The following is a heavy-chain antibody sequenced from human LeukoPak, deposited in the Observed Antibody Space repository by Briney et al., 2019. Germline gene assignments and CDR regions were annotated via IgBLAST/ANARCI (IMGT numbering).Heavy chain of an antibody. D-gene: IGHD6-19*01. CDR3: ARVSDISVAAYFDY. V-gene: IGHV3-20*04. J-gene: IGHJ4*02. Sequence: GGSLRLSCAASGFTFDDYGLSWVRQAPGKGLEWVSTINWNGGSTGYADSVKGRCTISRDNAKNSLYLQMNSLRAEDTALYYCARVSDISVAAYFDYWGQGTLVTVSS. CDR2: INWNGGST. CDR1: GFTFDDYG.